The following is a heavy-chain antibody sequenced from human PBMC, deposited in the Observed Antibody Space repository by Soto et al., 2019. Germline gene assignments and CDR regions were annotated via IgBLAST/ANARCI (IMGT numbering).Heavy chain of an antibody. CDR1: GFIFKVYW. D-gene: IGHD3-10*01. V-gene: IGHV3-74*01. CDR3: TRGPRPISTGTGAY. CDR2: IYNDGTYS. Sequence: PRGALRVSCAASGFIFKVYWLPLVRQSTGKGLVWISRIYNDGTYSDYADSVRGRFTISRDNVNDTLYLQMNNLRAEDSGLYYCTRGPRPISTGTGAYWGQGTQVTVSS. J-gene: IGHJ4*02.